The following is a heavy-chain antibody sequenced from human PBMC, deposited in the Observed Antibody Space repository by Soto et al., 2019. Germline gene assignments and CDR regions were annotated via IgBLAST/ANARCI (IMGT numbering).Heavy chain of an antibody. CDR2: ISDSGDRT. CDR3: AKDRGIIVKAGDAFDV. J-gene: IGHJ3*01. D-gene: IGHD3-16*02. CDR1: GFTLSMSA. Sequence: GGSLRLSCASSGFTLSMSAVNWVRQGAGKGLEWVSYISDSGDRTYYADSLKGRFTISRDRSKNTVSLQMDSLRAEDTAVYYCAKDRGIIVKAGDAFDVWGQGTKVTV. V-gene: IGHV3-23*01.